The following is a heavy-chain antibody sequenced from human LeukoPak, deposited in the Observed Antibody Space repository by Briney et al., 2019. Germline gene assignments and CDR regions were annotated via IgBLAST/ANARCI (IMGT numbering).Heavy chain of an antibody. Sequence: ASVKVSCKASGYTFTGYYMHWVRQAPGQGLEWMGWINPQSGDTDYAQKFQGRVTMTRSPSITTAYMELTSLTYEDTAVYYCARVPRRGDQFDPWGQGTLVTVSS. D-gene: IGHD3-10*01. V-gene: IGHV1-2*02. CDR3: ARVPRRGDQFDP. CDR1: GYTFTGYY. CDR2: INPQSGDT. J-gene: IGHJ5*02.